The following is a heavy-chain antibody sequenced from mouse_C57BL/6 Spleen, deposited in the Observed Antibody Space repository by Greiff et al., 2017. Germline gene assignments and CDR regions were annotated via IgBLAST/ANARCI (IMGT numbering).Heavy chain of an antibody. D-gene: IGHD2-4*01. CDR2: ISYDGSN. CDR3: ARSIYDYLAWFAY. J-gene: IGHJ3*01. Sequence: EVQLQQSGPGLVKPSQSLSLTCSVTGYSITSGYYWNWIRQFPGNKLEWMGYISYDGSNNYNPSLKNRISITRDTSKNQFFLKLNSVTTEDTATXYCARSIYDYLAWFAYWGQGTLVTVSA. CDR1: GYSITSGYY. V-gene: IGHV3-6*01.